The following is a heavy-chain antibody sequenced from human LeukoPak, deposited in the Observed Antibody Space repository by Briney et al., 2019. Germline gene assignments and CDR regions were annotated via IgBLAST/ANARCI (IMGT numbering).Heavy chain of an antibody. Sequence: GGSLRLSCAASGFTFSSYAMSWVRQAPGKGLEWVSAISGSGGSTYYADSVKGRFTISRDNSKNTLYLQMNSLRAEDTAVYYCARDLSRWPFPYYYGMDVWGKGTTVTVSS. CDR1: GFTFSSYA. D-gene: IGHD4-23*01. J-gene: IGHJ6*04. V-gene: IGHV3-23*01. CDR2: ISGSGGST. CDR3: ARDLSRWPFPYYYGMDV.